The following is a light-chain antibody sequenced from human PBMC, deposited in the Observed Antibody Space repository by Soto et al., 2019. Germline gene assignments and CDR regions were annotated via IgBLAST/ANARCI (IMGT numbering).Light chain of an antibody. V-gene: IGKV3-15*01. CDR2: GAS. Sequence: EIVLTQSPGTLSLSPGERATLSCRASQSVNNNLAWYQQKLGQAPRVLIYGASTRATGIPARFTGSGSGTEFTLTISSLQSEDFAVYYCQQYHNWVTFGGGTKVDIK. CDR1: QSVNNN. J-gene: IGKJ4*01. CDR3: QQYHNWVT.